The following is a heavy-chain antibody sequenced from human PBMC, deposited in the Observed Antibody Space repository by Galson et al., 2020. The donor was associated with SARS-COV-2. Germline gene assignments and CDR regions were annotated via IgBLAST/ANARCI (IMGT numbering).Heavy chain of an antibody. CDR1: GFSVSSNY. V-gene: IGHV3-53*01. J-gene: IGHJ5*02. D-gene: IGHD3-10*01. CDR2: IYSGGST. CDR3: ARSPIVVRDLNWFDP. Sequence: GESLKISCAASGFSVSSNYMSWVRQAPGKGLEWVSVIYSGGSTYYADSVKGRFTISRDNSKNTLYLQMNSLRAEDTAVYYCARSPIVVRDLNWFDPWGQGTLVTVSS.